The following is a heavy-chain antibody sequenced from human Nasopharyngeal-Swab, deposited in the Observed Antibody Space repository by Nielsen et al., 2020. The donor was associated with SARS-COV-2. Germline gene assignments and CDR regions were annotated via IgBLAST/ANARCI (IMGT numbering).Heavy chain of an antibody. D-gene: IGHD6-19*01. V-gene: IGHV3-33*01. CDR3: ARDLAVAEYRGDYFDY. Sequence: VRQAPGKGLEWVAVIWYDGSNKYYADSVKGRFTISRDNSKNTLYLQMNSLRAEDTAVYYCARDLAVAEYRGDYFDYWGQGTLVTAPQ. J-gene: IGHJ4*02. CDR2: IWYDGSNK.